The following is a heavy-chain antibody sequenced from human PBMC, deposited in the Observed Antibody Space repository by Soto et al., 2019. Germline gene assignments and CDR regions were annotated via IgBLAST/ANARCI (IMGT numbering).Heavy chain of an antibody. V-gene: IGHV4-59*01. D-gene: IGHD1-1*01. CDR3: ARLQLVQKVIDY. J-gene: IGHJ4*02. Sequence: ETLCLTCPVSGDSISTYYRGWIRQPPGKGLQWIGYIFYSGGTAYNTSLKSRVTISLDMSKKQISLKLSSVTTADTATSFCARLQLVQKVIDYWGQGTPVTVYS. CDR1: GDSISTYY. CDR2: IFYSGGT.